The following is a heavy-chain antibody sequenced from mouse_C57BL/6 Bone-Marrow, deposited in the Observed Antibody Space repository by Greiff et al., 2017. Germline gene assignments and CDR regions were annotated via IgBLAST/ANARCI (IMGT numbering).Heavy chain of an antibody. CDR3: TTLYDYDGGY. CDR1: GFNIKDDY. J-gene: IGHJ4*01. Sequence: VQLQQSGAELVRPGASVKLSCTASGFNIKDDYMHWVKPRPEQGLEWIGWIDPENGDNEYASQFQGKATITADTSSNTAYLQLSSLTSEDTAVYYCTTLYDYDGGYWGQGTSVTVSS. D-gene: IGHD2-4*01. CDR2: IDPENGDN. V-gene: IGHV14-4*01.